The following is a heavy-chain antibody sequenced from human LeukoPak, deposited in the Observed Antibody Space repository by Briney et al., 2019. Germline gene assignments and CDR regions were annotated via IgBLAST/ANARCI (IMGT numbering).Heavy chain of an antibody. CDR2: ISAYNGNT. J-gene: IGHJ4*02. CDR1: GYTFTSYG. CDR3: ARVLTVHGGTVATGGY. V-gene: IGHV1-18*01. D-gene: IGHD4-17*01. Sequence: ASVKVSCKASGYTFTSYGISWVRQAPGQGLEWMGWISAYNGNTNYAQKLQGRVTMTTDTSTSTAYMELSSLRSEDTAVYYCARVLTVHGGTVATGGYWGQGTLVTVSS.